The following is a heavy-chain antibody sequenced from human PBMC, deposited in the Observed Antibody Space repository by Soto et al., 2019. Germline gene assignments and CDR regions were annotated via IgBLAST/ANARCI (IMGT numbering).Heavy chain of an antibody. CDR1: GFTFSSYG. V-gene: IGHV3-30*18. J-gene: IGHJ3*02. Sequence: QVQLVESGGGVVQPGRSLRLSCTASGFTFSSYGMHWVRQAPGKGLEWVAVISYDGSNKYYADSVKGRFTISRDNSKNPLYLHMNSLRAYDTAVYYCANGPPRYCSGSYYHTAFDIWGQGTMVTVSS. CDR3: ANGPPRYCSGSYYHTAFDI. CDR2: ISYDGSNK. D-gene: IGHD3-10*01.